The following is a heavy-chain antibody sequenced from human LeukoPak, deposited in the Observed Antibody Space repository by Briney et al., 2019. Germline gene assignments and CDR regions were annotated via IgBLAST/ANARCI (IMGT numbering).Heavy chain of an antibody. CDR1: GFTFSSYW. CDR2: INPGGSSI. CDR3: ARSNQADDY. D-gene: IGHD1-14*01. Sequence: PGRSLRLSCTASGFTFSSYWMHWVRQVPGKGLVWIARINPGGSSITYAENVKGRFTISRDTAKNTPYMQLDSLRAEDTGVYYCARSNQADDYWGQGTLVTASS. V-gene: IGHV3-74*01. J-gene: IGHJ4*02.